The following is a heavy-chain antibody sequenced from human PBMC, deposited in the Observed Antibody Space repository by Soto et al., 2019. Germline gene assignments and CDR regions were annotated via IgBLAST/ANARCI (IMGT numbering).Heavy chain of an antibody. Sequence: QVQLVESGGAVVKPGRSLRLSCAASGFTLSSKGRHWARQAPGKGLEWVAVISYDGSNKYYADSVKGRFTISRDNSKNTLYLQMNSLRAEDTAVYYCAKFLGGDNFDYWGQGTLVTVSS. CDR1: GFTLSSKG. D-gene: IGHD3-16*01. CDR3: AKFLGGDNFDY. V-gene: IGHV3-30*18. CDR2: ISYDGSNK. J-gene: IGHJ4*02.